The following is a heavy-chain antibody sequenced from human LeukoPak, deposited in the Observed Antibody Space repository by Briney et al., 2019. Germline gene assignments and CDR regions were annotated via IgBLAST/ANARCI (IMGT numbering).Heavy chain of an antibody. Sequence: GGSLRLSCAASGFAFSSYGMHWVRQAPGKGLEWVAAISYDGRNKEYVDSVKGRFTISRDNSKNTLYLQMNSLRAEDTAVYYCAKDRGYSHGFEYWGQGTLVTVSS. CDR1: GFAFSSYG. CDR3: AKDRGYSHGFEY. V-gene: IGHV3-30*18. CDR2: ISYDGRNK. J-gene: IGHJ4*02. D-gene: IGHD5-12*01.